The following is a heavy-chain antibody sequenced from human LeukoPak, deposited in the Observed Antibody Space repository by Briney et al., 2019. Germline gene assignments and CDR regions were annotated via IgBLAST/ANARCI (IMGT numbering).Heavy chain of an antibody. J-gene: IGHJ4*02. Sequence: PGGSLRLSCAASGFTFSSYAMSWVRQAPGKGLEWVSAISGSGGSTYYADSVKGRFTISRDNSKNTLYLQMNSLRAEDTAVYYCARDPYGDYGPSFDYWGQGTLVTVSS. D-gene: IGHD4-17*01. CDR1: GFTFSSYA. V-gene: IGHV3-23*01. CDR3: ARDPYGDYGPSFDY. CDR2: ISGSGGST.